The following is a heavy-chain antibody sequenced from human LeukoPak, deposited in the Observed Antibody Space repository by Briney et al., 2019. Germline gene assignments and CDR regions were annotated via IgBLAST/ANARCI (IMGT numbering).Heavy chain of an antibody. D-gene: IGHD3-9*01. CDR2: TSPSSSYK. V-gene: IGHV3-21*01. CDR1: GFTFSSYS. J-gene: IGHJ4*02. Sequence: GGSLRLSCAASGFTFSSYSMNWVRQAPGKGLEWVSSTSPSSSYKYYADSVKGRFTISRDNAKNSLYLQMNSLRAEDTAVYFWARGSYDILTGYSPFFFDYWGQGTLVTVSS. CDR3: ARGSYDILTGYSPFFFDY.